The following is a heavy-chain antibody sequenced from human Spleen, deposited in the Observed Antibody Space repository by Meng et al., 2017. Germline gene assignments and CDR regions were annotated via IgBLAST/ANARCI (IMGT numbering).Heavy chain of an antibody. Sequence: GGSLRLSCKGSGYSSTSYWTGWVRQTPGKGLEWMGIIFPDDSDTRYSPSIRGQVTISADKSISTAYLQWYSLKASDTAMYYCARAEHGSYCSGGTCYHFGFDYWGQGTLVTVSS. V-gene: IGHV5-51*01. CDR3: ARAEHGSYCSGGTCYHFGFDY. CDR2: IFPDDSDT. CDR1: GYSSTSYW. D-gene: IGHD2-15*01. J-gene: IGHJ4*02.